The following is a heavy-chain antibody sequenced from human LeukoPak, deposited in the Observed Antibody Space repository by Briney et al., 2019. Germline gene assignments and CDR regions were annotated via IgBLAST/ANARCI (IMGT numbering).Heavy chain of an antibody. Sequence: SETLSLTCTVSGGSISSYYWSWIRQPPGKGLEWIGYIYYSGSTNYNPSLKSRVTISVDTSKNQFSLKLSSVTAADTAVYYCAXXSYYDSSGYSFVYWGQGTLVTVSS. D-gene: IGHD3-22*01. CDR2: IYYSGST. J-gene: IGHJ4*02. CDR3: AXXSYYDSSGYSFVY. V-gene: IGHV4-59*08. CDR1: GGSISSYY.